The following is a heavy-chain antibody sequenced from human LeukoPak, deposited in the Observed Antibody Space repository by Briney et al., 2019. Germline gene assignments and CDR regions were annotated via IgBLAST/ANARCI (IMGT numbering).Heavy chain of an antibody. CDR3: AKERGSSGWYRGPFDY. D-gene: IGHD6-19*01. Sequence: QPGGSLRLSCAASGFTFDDYAMHWVRQAPGKGLEWVSGISWNSGSIGYADSVKGRFTISRDNAKNSLYLQMNSLRAEDTALYYCAKERGSSGWYRGPFDYWDQGTLVTVSS. V-gene: IGHV3-9*01. J-gene: IGHJ4*02. CDR1: GFTFDDYA. CDR2: ISWNSGSI.